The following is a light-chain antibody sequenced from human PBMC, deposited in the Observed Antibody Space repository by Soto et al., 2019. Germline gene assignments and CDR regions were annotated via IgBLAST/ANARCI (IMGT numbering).Light chain of an antibody. Sequence: QSVLTQSPSTSASLGASVKLTCTLSSGHSTYAIAWHQQRPKKGPRFLMKIHNDGTVTKGDGVPDRFSGSTSGAERYLTLFSLQSDDEADYYCQSWGTGLQVVFGARTKLTVL. CDR1: SGHSTYA. V-gene: IGLV4-69*02. CDR2: IHNDGTV. CDR3: QSWGTGLQVV. J-gene: IGLJ2*01.